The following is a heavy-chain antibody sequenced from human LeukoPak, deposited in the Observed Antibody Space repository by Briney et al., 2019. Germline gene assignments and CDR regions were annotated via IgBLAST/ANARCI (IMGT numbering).Heavy chain of an antibody. CDR2: IIPIFGTA. CDR3: ASTERCSSTSCYASRGMGWFDP. Sequence: SVKVSCKASGGTFSSYAISWVRQAPGQGLEWMGGIIPIFGTANYAQKFQGRVTITADESTSTAYMELSSLRSEDTAVYYCASTERCSSTSCYASRGMGWFDPWGQGTLVTVSS. V-gene: IGHV1-69*13. J-gene: IGHJ5*02. D-gene: IGHD2-2*01. CDR1: GGTFSSYA.